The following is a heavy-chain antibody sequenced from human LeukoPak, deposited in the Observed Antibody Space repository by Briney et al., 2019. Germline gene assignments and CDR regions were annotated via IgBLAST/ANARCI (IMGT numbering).Heavy chain of an antibody. Sequence: PSETLSLTCAVYGGSFSGYYWSWIRQPPGKGLEWIGEINHSGSTNYNPSLKSRVTISVDTSKNQFSLKLSSVTAADTAVYYCARGPGSYFYYYGMDVWGQGTTVAVSS. CDR3: ARGPGSYFYYYGMDV. V-gene: IGHV4-34*01. D-gene: IGHD3-10*01. J-gene: IGHJ6*02. CDR1: GGSFSGYY. CDR2: INHSGST.